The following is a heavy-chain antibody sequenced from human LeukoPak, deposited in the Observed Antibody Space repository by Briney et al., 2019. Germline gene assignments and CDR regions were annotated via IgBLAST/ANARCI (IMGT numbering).Heavy chain of an antibody. CDR2: ISAYNGNT. V-gene: IGHV1-18*01. Sequence: GASVKVSCKASGYTFTSYGISWVRQAPGQGLEWMGWISAYNGNTNYAQKLQGRVTMTTDTSTSTAYMELRSLRSDDTAVYYCARDEGSGYRTYYYYYGMDVWGQGTTVTVSS. J-gene: IGHJ6*02. CDR3: ARDEGSGYRTYYYYYGMDV. D-gene: IGHD5-12*01. CDR1: GYTFTSYG.